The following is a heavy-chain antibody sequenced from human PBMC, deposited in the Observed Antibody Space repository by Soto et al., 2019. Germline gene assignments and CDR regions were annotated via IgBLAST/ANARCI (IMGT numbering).Heavy chain of an antibody. CDR2: IKSVPNGGTT. V-gene: IGHV3-15*01. Sequence: GGSLRLPCAASGFIFSNTWMSWVRQAPGKGLEWVGHIKSVPNGGTTDYAAPVKGRFTISRDDSKDQVYLQMNSLKTEDTAVYYCTTDRQDYWGKGTLVTVSS. CDR3: TTDRQDY. CDR1: GFIFSNTW. J-gene: IGHJ4*02.